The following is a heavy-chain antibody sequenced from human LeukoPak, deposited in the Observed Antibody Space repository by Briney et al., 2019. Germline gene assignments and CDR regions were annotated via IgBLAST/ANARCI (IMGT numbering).Heavy chain of an antibody. D-gene: IGHD3-22*01. CDR2: IYYSGNT. V-gene: IGHV4-59*01. J-gene: IGHJ5*02. CDR1: GGSISSYY. CDR3: ARDPGSSGYFGIFDP. Sequence: SETLSLTCTVSGGSISSYYWSWIRQPSGKGLEWIGYIYYSGNTNYNPSLKSRVTISIDTSKNQFSLKLTSVTAADTAVYYCARDPGSSGYFGIFDPWGQGTLVTVSS.